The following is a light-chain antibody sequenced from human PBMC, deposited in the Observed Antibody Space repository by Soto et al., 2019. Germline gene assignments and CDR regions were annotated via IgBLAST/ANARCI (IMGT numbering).Light chain of an antibody. CDR2: GTS. J-gene: IGKJ2*03. V-gene: IGKV3-20*01. CDR1: QSVSSNY. CDR3: QQYGNGNSPRYS. Sequence: ELVLTQSPGTLSLSLGDRATLSCRASQSVSSNYLAWYQQKPGQAPRLLIYGTSSRATGIPDRFSGSGSGTEFNLSISRLEPEDFAVYYCQQYGNGNSPRYSFGQGTRLEIK.